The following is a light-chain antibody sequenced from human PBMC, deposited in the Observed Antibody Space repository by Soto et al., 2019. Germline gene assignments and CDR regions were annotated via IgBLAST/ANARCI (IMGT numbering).Light chain of an antibody. CDR2: AAS. CDR1: QAIATY. Sequence: DIMLTQSPSFLSASVGDRVTITCRASQAIATYLRWYQQEPGKPPKLLIYAASTLQSGVPSRFSGSRSGTQFSLTISSLQPEDFATYYCQHVKDYPLNFGGGTKVEIK. J-gene: IGKJ4*01. CDR3: QHVKDYPLN. V-gene: IGKV1-9*01.